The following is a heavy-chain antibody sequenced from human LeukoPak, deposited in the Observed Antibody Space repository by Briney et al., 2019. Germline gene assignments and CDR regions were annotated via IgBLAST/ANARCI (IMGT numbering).Heavy chain of an antibody. D-gene: IGHD3-3*01. J-gene: IGHJ3*02. Sequence: SETLSLTCTVSGGSISSYYWSWIRQPPGKGLEWIGYIFYSGNTNYNPSLKSRVTISVDTSKNQFSLKLSSVTAADTAVYYCASTRKYYDFWSGYPRDAFDIWGQGTMVTVSS. CDR2: IFYSGNT. CDR1: GGSISSYY. CDR3: ASTRKYYDFWSGYPRDAFDI. V-gene: IGHV4-59*01.